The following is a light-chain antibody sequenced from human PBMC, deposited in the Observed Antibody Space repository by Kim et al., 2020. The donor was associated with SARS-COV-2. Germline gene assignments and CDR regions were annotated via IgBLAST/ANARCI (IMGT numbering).Light chain of an antibody. V-gene: IGLV6-57*01. Sequence: NTSTIPCTRRRGSIPTDYVRGTQHRPGSPPATVIYADNERPSGVPDRFSGSSDASSNSASLTISGLKTEDEADYYCHSYDRDSHVFGTGTKVTVL. CDR2: ADN. J-gene: IGLJ1*01. CDR3: HSYDRDSHV. CDR1: RGSIPTDY.